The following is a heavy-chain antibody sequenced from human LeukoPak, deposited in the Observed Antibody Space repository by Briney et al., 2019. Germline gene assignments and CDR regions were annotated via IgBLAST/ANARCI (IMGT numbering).Heavy chain of an antibody. D-gene: IGHD4-17*01. CDR2: IIPILGIA. CDR1: GGTFSSYA. Sequence: SVKVSCKASGGTFSSYAISWVRQAPGQGLEWMGRIIPILGIANYAQKFQGRVTITADKSTSTAYMELSSLRSEDTAVYYCARDLAYGDREYYYYYYGMDVWGQGTTVTVSS. V-gene: IGHV1-69*04. CDR3: ARDLAYGDREYYYYYYGMDV. J-gene: IGHJ6*02.